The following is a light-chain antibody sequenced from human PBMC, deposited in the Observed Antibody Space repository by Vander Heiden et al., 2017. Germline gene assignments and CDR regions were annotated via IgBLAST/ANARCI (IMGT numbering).Light chain of an antibody. V-gene: IGKV4-1*01. CDR2: WAS. Sequence: VITQAPATLAVSLGDTATINCKASQSGLYSPKNKNALAWYQQKPGQPPKLLIYWASPRQTGVTDRCSGSGSGIDFTLTSSSLQAEDVAVYYCQQNSSTPYTFGQGTKLEIK. CDR3: QQNSSTPYT. CDR1: QSGLYSPKNKNA. J-gene: IGKJ2*01.